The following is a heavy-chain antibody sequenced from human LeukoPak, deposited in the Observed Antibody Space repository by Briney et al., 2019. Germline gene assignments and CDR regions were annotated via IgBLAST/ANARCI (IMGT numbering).Heavy chain of an antibody. J-gene: IGHJ6*03. CDR1: GFSFTTYS. Sequence: GGSLRLSCAASGFSFTTYSMHWVRQAPGKGLDWVAVISYDGSHKYYADSVKGRFTISRDNSKNSLYLQMNSLRAEDTALYYCAKDYRRITMVRGPMDVWGKGTTVTVSS. D-gene: IGHD3-10*01. V-gene: IGHV3-30*04. CDR2: ISYDGSHK. CDR3: AKDYRRITMVRGPMDV.